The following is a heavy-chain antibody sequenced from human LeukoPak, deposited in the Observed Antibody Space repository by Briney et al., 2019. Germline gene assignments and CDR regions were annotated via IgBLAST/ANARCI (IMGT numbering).Heavy chain of an antibody. CDR3: ATNWNLDAFDI. V-gene: IGHV4-38-2*01. CDR2: IYHSGST. CDR1: GYSISSGYY. Sequence: KPSETLSLTCAVSGYSISSGYYWGWIRQPPGKGLEWIGSIYHSGSTYYNPSLKSRDTISVDTSKNQFSLKLSSVTAADTAVYYCATNWNLDAFDIWGQGTMVTVSS. D-gene: IGHD1-1*01. J-gene: IGHJ3*02.